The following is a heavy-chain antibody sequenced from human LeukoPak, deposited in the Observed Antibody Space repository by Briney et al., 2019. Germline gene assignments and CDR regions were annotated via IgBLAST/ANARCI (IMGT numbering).Heavy chain of an antibody. CDR2: MNPNSGAT. Sequence: ASVKVSCKASGYTFTGYYIHWVRQAPGQGLEWMGWMNPNSGATNYAQKFQGRVTMTSDTSISTAYMELSELRSDDTAVYYCARDLWEQWLAPSGNWFDPWGQGTLVTVSS. CDR1: GYTFTGYY. V-gene: IGHV1-2*02. CDR3: ARDLWEQWLAPSGNWFDP. J-gene: IGHJ5*02. D-gene: IGHD6-19*01.